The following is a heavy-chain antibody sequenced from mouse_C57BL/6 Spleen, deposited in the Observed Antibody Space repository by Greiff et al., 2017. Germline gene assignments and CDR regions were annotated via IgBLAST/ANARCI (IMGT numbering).Heavy chain of an antibody. Sequence: QVQLKQPGAELVMPGASVKLSCKASGYTFTSYWMHWVKQRPGQGLEWIGEIDPSDSYTNYNQKFKGKSTLTVDKSSSTAYMQLSSLTSEDSAVYYCARHSYRYFDVWGTGTTVTVSS. CDR2: IDPSDSYT. CDR1: GYTFTSYW. V-gene: IGHV1-69*01. J-gene: IGHJ1*03. CDR3: ARHSYRYFDV.